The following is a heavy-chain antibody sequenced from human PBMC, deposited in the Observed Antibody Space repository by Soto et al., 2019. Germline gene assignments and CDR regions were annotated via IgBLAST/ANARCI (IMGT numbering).Heavy chain of an antibody. CDR3: SSKGVPAASGLFDL. Sequence: SETLSLTCTVSGGSISSSSYYWGWIRQPPGKGLEWIGSIYYSGSTYYNPSLKSRVTISVDTSKNQFSLKLSSVTAADTAVYYCSSKGVPAASGLFDLWGQGTLVTGSS. J-gene: IGHJ5*02. CDR1: GGSISSSSYY. V-gene: IGHV4-39*01. CDR2: IYYSGST. D-gene: IGHD2-2*01.